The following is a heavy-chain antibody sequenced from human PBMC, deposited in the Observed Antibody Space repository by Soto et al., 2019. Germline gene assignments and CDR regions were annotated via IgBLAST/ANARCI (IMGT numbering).Heavy chain of an antibody. D-gene: IGHD6-19*01. V-gene: IGHV1-3*01. CDR1: GYTFTSYA. Sequence: ASVRVSCKASGYTFTSYAMHWVRQAPGQRLEWMGWINAGNGNTKYSQKFQGRVTITRDTSASTAYMELSSLRSEDTAVYYCASGGRSGFLAGYCYYNAMIFWCQGTTLTVSS. CDR3: ASGGRSGFLAGYCYYNAMIF. CDR2: INAGNGNT. J-gene: IGHJ6*02.